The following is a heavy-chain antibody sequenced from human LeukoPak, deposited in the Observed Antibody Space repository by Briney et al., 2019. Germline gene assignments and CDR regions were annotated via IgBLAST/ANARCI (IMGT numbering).Heavy chain of an antibody. J-gene: IGHJ5*02. Sequence: SETLSLTCTVSGGSVSGYYWSWIRQPAGEGLEWIGRIYSSGSTSYNPSLQSRVTISVDKSKNQFSLKLTSVTAADTAVYYCARDAHSRSYYWFDPWGQGTLVTVSS. CDR1: GGSVSGYY. V-gene: IGHV4-4*07. CDR2: IYSSGST. D-gene: IGHD6-13*01. CDR3: ARDAHSRSYYWFDP.